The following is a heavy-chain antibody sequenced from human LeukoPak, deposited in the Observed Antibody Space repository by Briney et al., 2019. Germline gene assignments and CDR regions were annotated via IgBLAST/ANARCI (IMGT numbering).Heavy chain of an antibody. V-gene: IGHV3-74*01. Sequence: GGSLRLSCAASGFTFSNYWMHWVRQASGKGLVWVSRINSDGTTTTYADSVKGRSTVSRDNAKNTVYLQMNSLRAEDTAVYYCAYTSGWNLLDYWGQGTLVTVSS. CDR1: GFTFSNYW. D-gene: IGHD6-19*01. J-gene: IGHJ4*02. CDR2: INSDGTTT. CDR3: AYTSGWNLLDY.